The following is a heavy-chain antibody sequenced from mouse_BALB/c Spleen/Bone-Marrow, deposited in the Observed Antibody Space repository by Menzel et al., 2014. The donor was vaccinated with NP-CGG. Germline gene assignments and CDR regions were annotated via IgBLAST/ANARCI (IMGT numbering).Heavy chain of an antibody. Sequence: QVHLQQSGAELVRPGTSVKISCKASGYTFTNYWLGWVKQRPGHGLEWIGDIYPGGGYTDYNEKFKGKATLTADTSSSTAYMQLSSLTSEDSAVYFCARDMITTRAMDYWGQGTSVTVSS. CDR1: GYTFTNYW. V-gene: IGHV1-63*02. CDR2: IYPGGGYT. CDR3: ARDMITTRAMDY. D-gene: IGHD2-4*01. J-gene: IGHJ4*01.